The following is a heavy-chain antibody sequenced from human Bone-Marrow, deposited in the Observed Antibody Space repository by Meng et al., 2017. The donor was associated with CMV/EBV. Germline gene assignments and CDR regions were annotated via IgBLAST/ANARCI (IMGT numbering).Heavy chain of an antibody. CDR3: ARQTNDFWRDDPRGWFDP. J-gene: IGHJ5*02. CDR2: IYSRGCT. Sequence: SETLTLTCTVSGGSISSSSYYWDWIRQPPGKGLVWIGYIYSRGCTNYNPSLKSRVTISVDTAKYQFSLRLSSVTAADTAMYYCARQTNDFWRDDPRGWFDPWGQGTLVTVSS. CDR1: GGSISSSSYY. D-gene: IGHD3-3*01. V-gene: IGHV4-39*01.